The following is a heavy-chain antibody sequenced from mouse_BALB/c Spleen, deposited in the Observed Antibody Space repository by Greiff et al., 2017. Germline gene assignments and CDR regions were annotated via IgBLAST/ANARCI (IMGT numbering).Heavy chain of an antibody. CDR1: GFTFNTYA. CDR3: VRHVYKDWYFDV. Sequence: EVKLVESGGGLVQPKGSLKLSCAASGFTFNTYAMNWVRQAPGKGVEWVARIRSKSNNYATYYADSVKDMFTISRDDSQSMLYLQMNNLKTEDTAMYYCVRHVYKDWYFDVWGAGTTVTVSS. J-gene: IGHJ1*01. V-gene: IGHV10-1*02. D-gene: IGHD1-3*01. CDR2: IRSKSNNYAT.